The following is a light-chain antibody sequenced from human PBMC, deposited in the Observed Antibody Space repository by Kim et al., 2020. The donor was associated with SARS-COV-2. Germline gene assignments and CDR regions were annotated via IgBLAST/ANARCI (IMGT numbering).Light chain of an antibody. Sequence: LSPGEKATLSCRASQSVRTSSLAWYQQRPGQAPRLLIYGASNRATGLPDRFSGSGSGTDFTLTISRLEPEDSAVYYCQQYVTSPHTFGQGTKLEI. V-gene: IGKV3-20*01. J-gene: IGKJ2*01. CDR1: QSVRTSS. CDR3: QQYVTSPHT. CDR2: GAS.